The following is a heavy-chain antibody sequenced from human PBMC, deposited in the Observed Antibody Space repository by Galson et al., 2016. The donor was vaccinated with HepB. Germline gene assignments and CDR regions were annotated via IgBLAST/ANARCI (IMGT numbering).Heavy chain of an antibody. CDR3: AREAAPGDDYSLAY. D-gene: IGHD4-11*01. Sequence: SVKVSCKASKYTFTVYYIHWVRQAPGQGLEWMGWISPNSGGTKYAQKFQGRVTMTRDPSITTAYVELSSLRSDDTAVYYCAREAAPGDDYSLAYWGQGTLVTVSS. CDR2: ISPNSGGT. V-gene: IGHV1-2*02. J-gene: IGHJ4*02. CDR1: KYTFTVYY.